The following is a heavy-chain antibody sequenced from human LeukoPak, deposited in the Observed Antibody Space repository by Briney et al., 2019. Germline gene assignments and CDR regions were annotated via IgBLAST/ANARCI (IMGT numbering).Heavy chain of an antibody. V-gene: IGHV4-61*02. J-gene: IGHJ4*02. CDR1: VGSLSSGNYY. CDR2: IYTSGST. D-gene: IGHD5-18*01. Sequence: SETLSLTCTVSVGSLSSGNYYWSWIRQPAGKGLEWIGRIYTSGSTNYNPSLKSRVTISVDTSKNQFSLKLSSVTAADTAVYYCARFGRGYSYGPFDYWGQGTLVTVSS. CDR3: ARFGRGYSYGPFDY.